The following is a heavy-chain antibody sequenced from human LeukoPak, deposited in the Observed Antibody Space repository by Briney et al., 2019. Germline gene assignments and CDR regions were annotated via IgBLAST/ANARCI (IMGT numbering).Heavy chain of an antibody. Sequence: GESPKISCKGSGYSFTCYWIGWVRQLPGKGVEWVGLIYAGGSDTRYSPSFQGQVTISADTSISTAYLQWSSLKASDTAMYYCARRSVRGVIIPPEDYFDYWGQRTLVTVSS. V-gene: IGHV5-51*01. CDR1: GYSFTCYW. D-gene: IGHD3-10*02. J-gene: IGHJ4*02. CDR2: IYAGGSDT. CDR3: ARRSVRGVIIPPEDYFDY.